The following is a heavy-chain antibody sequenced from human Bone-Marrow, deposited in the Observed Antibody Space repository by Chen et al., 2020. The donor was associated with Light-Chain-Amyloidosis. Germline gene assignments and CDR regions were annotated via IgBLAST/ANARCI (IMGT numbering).Heavy chain of an antibody. CDR2: ISSSGGRT. D-gene: IGHD3-9*01. Sequence: EVQLLESGGGLVQPGGSLRLSCAASGFTFDGYAMSWVRQTPREGLEWASAISSSGGRTYYADSVKGRFTISRDKSNHTLYVQMNSLRAEDTAVYFCGKAPYYDLLTDASGLDVWGQGTTVTVSS. V-gene: IGHV3-23*01. CDR3: GKAPYYDLLTDASGLDV. J-gene: IGHJ6*02. CDR1: GFTFDGYA.